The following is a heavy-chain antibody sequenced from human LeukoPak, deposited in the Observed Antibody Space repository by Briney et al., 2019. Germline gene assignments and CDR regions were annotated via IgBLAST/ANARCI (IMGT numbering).Heavy chain of an antibody. CDR2: IWYDGSNK. V-gene: IGHV3-33*06. CDR3: AKDLFVSSSGYYENFDY. Sequence: PGRSLRLPCAASGFTFSSYGMHWVRQAPGKGLEWVAVIWYDGSNKYYADSVKGRFTISRDNSKNTLYLQMNSLRAEDTAVYYCAKDLFVSSSGYYENFDYWGQGTLVTVSS. CDR1: GFTFSSYG. D-gene: IGHD3-22*01. J-gene: IGHJ4*02.